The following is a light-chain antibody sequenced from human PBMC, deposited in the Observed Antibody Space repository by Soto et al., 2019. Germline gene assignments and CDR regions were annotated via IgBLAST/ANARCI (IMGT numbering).Light chain of an antibody. Sequence: QAVVTQPPSVSGAPGQRVTISCTGSSSNIGAGYDVHWYQLLPGTAPKLLIYGYNNRPSGVPDRFSGSKSGTSASLAITGLQAEDEADYYCQSYDSSLSVYVFGTGTKLTVL. CDR1: SSNIGAGYD. CDR2: GYN. CDR3: QSYDSSLSVYV. V-gene: IGLV1-40*01. J-gene: IGLJ1*01.